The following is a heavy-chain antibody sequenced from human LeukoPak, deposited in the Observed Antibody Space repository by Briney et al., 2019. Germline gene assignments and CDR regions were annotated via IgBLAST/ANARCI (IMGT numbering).Heavy chain of an antibody. V-gene: IGHV3-23*01. CDR2: ISGSGGST. CDR1: GFTFSSYA. CDR3: AKWSTWGLVRSDY. J-gene: IGHJ4*02. Sequence: GGSLRLSCAASGFTFSSYAMSWVRQAPGKGLEWVSAISGSGGSTYYADTVKGRFTISRDNSKNALYLQMNSLRAEDTAVYYCAKWSTWGLVRSDYWGQGTLVTVSS. D-gene: IGHD6-19*01.